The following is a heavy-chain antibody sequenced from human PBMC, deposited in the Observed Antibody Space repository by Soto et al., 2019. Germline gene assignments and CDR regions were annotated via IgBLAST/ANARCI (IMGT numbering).Heavy chain of an antibody. D-gene: IGHD6-19*01. CDR1: GYTFTGYY. Sequence: QVQLVQSGAEVKKPGASVKVSCKASGYTFTGYYMHWVRQAPGQGLEWMGWINTNSGGTNYAQKLQGWVTMTRDTYLSTADMELSRLRSDDTAVYYCARDHRPRIAVGNYGMDVWGQGTTVTVSS. CDR3: ARDHRPRIAVGNYGMDV. CDR2: INTNSGGT. J-gene: IGHJ6*02. V-gene: IGHV1-2*04.